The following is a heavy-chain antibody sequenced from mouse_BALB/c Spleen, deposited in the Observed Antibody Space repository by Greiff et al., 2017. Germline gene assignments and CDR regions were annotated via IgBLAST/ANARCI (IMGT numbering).Heavy chain of an antibody. CDR3: AREAGAGFAY. J-gene: IGHJ3*01. D-gene: IGHD3-2*02. CDR1: GYSITSDYA. V-gene: IGHV3-2*02. CDR2: ISYSGST. Sequence: DVKLQESGPGLVKPSQSLSLTCTVTGYSITSDYAWNWIRQFPGNKLEWMGYISYSGSTSYNPSLKSRISITRDTSKNQFFLQLNSVTTEDTATYYCAREAGAGFAYWGQGTLVTVSA.